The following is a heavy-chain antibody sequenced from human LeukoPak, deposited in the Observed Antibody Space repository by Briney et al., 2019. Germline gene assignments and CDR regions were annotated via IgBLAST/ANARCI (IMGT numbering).Heavy chain of an antibody. V-gene: IGHV3-30*02. Sequence: GSLRLSCVVSGFTISSYGMHWVRQAPGKGLEWVAFIRYDGSYKKYADSVKGRFTISRDNAKNTLYLQMNSLRAEDTAVYYCARGRGHMDVWGKGTTVTVSS. J-gene: IGHJ6*03. CDR1: GFTISSYG. CDR3: ARGRGHMDV. CDR2: IRYDGSYK.